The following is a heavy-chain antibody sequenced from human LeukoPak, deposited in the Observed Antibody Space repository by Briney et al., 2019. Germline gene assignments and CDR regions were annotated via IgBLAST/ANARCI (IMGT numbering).Heavy chain of an antibody. J-gene: IGHJ3*02. Sequence: PSETLSLTCAVSGYSISSGYYWGWIRQPPGKGLEWIESIYHSGSTYYNPSLKSRDTISVDTSKNQFCLKLRSVTGADTAVYYCARAPATISSAFDIWGQGTMVTVSS. D-gene: IGHD5-24*01. CDR2: IYHSGST. CDR1: GYSISSGYY. CDR3: ARAPATISSAFDI. V-gene: IGHV4-38-2*01.